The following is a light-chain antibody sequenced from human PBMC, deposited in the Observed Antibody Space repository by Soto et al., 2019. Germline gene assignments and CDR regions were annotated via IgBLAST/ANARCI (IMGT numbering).Light chain of an antibody. V-gene: IGKV1-5*03. Sequence: DIQMTQSPSTLSASVGDRVTITCRASQSTSSWLAWYQQKPGKAPKLLIYKASTLESGVPSRFSGSGAGTEFTLTIDCLQPDDFATYYCQQYSSYSYTFGQGTKLEIK. CDR1: QSTSSW. CDR2: KAS. J-gene: IGKJ2*01. CDR3: QQYSSYSYT.